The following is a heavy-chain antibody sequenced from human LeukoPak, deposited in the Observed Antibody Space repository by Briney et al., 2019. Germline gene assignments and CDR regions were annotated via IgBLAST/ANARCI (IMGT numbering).Heavy chain of an antibody. V-gene: IGHV3-48*03. D-gene: IGHD3-16*02. Sequence: GGSLRLSCAASGFTFSSYEMNWVRQAPGKGLEWVSYISSSGSTIYYADSVKGRFTISRDNAKNSLYLQMNSLRAEDTAVYYCARVVNYYYGMDVWGQGTTVTVSS. J-gene: IGHJ6*02. CDR2: ISSSGSTI. CDR1: GFTFSSYE. CDR3: ARVVNYYYGMDV.